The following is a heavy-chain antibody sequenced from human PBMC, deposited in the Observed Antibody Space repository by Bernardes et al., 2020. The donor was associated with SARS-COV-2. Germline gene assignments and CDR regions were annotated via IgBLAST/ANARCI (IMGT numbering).Heavy chain of an antibody. CDR3: GTRAVTGSHWYFDL. CDR2: ISDDGTTT. D-gene: IGHD6-19*01. CDR1: GFILSDYW. J-gene: IGHJ2*01. Sequence: GGSLRLSCEASGFILSDYWMHWVRQVPGKGLVWVSRISDDGTTTTYADSVKGRFTVSRDKAKNTLYLQMNNLRVEDTAVYYCGTRAVTGSHWYFDLWGRGTLVTVSS. V-gene: IGHV3-74*03.